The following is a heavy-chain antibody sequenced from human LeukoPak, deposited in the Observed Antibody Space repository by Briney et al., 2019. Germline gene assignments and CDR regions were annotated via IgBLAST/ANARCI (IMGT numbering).Heavy chain of an antibody. V-gene: IGHV4-39*01. Sequence: SETLSLTCTVSGGSISSSSYYWGWIRQPPGKGLEWIGSIYYSGSTYYNPSLKSRVTISVDTSKNQFSLKLSSVTAADTAVYYCASSRGYVGWFDPWGQGTLVTVSS. D-gene: IGHD5-12*01. CDR3: ASSRGYVGWFDP. J-gene: IGHJ5*02. CDR1: GGSISSSSYY. CDR2: IYYSGST.